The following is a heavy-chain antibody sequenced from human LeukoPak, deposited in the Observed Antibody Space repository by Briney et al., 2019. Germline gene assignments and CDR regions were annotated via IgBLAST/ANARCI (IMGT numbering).Heavy chain of an antibody. CDR1: GFTFSSYA. CDR3: AKDKIGLRFLEWSYLFDY. D-gene: IGHD3-3*01. J-gene: IGHJ4*02. V-gene: IGHV3-23*01. Sequence: GGSLRLSCAASGFTFSSYAMSWVRQAPGKGLEWVSAISGSGGSTYYADSVKGRFTISRDNSKNTLYLQMNSLRVEDTAVYYCAKDKIGLRFLEWSYLFDYWGQGTLVTVSS. CDR2: ISGSGGST.